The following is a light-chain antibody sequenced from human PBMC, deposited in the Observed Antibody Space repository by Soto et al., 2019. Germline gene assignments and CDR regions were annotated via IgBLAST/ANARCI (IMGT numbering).Light chain of an antibody. CDR1: QSISSW. J-gene: IGKJ4*01. V-gene: IGKV1-5*01. CDR2: DAS. CDR3: QQYNSDSPLT. Sequence: DIQMTQSPSTLSASVGDRVTIPCRASQSISSWLAWYQQKPGKAPKLLIYDASSLESGVPSRFSGSGSGTEFTLTVSSLQPDYFATDSSQQYNSDSPLTFGGGTKVEIK.